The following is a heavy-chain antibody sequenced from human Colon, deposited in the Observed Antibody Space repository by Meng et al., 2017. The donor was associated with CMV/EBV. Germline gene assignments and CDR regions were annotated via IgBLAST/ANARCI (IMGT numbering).Heavy chain of an antibody. CDR3: ARLYPIFGVTSHQDPFDI. J-gene: IGHJ3*02. CDR2: LYFSGNT. CDR1: GGSINDFY. V-gene: IGHV4-59*01. D-gene: IGHD3-3*01. Sequence: GSLRLSCNVSGGSINDFYWSWIRQPPGKGLEWIGDLYFSGNTSFNPSLKSRLTISVDTSKNQFSLKLTSVTSADTAMYYCARLYPIFGVTSHQDPFDIWGQGTMVTVSS.